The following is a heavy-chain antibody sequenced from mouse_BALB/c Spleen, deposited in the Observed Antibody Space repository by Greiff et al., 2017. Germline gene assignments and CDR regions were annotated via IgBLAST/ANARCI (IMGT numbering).Heavy chain of an antibody. J-gene: IGHJ3*01. CDR2: IWAGGST. CDR3: AREGQLGLLAY. D-gene: IGHD3-2*01. CDR1: GFSLTSYG. V-gene: IGHV2-9*02. Sequence: QVQLQQSGPGLVAPSQSLSITCTVSGFSLTSYGVHWVRQPPGKGLEWLGVIWAGGSTNYNSALMSRLSISKDNSKSQVFLKMNSLQTDDTAMYYCAREGQLGLLAYWGQGTLVTVAA.